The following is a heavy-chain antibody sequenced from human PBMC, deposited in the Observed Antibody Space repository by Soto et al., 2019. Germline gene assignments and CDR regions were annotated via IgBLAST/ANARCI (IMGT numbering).Heavy chain of an antibody. CDR1: GFTFSNYG. CDR2: ISGRGDDT. Sequence: EVQLLESGGGLVQPGGSLRLSCAASGFTFSNYGMNWVRQAPGKGLEWVSGISGRGDDTHYADSVKGRFTISRDSSKNPLYLKLNSLIAEHTAVYYCTKQSPYSNSWYGVDYWGQGTLVTVSS. CDR3: TKQSPYSNSWYGVDY. J-gene: IGHJ4*02. D-gene: IGHD6-13*01. V-gene: IGHV3-23*01.